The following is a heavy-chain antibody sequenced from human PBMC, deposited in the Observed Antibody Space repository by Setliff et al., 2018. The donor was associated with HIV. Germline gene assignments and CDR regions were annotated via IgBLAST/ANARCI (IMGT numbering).Heavy chain of an antibody. D-gene: IGHD1-26*01. J-gene: IGHJ5*02. CDR2: ISTNTGDP. CDR1: GYNFTSYG. Sequence: ASVKVSCKASGYNFTSYGMNWVRQAPGQGLEWMGRISTNTGDPMYAQGFTGRLVFSLDITVNTAYLQISSLKTEDTAVYYCARESDDGNFLGWFDPWGQGTLVTVSS. V-gene: IGHV7-4-1*01. CDR3: ARESDDGNFLGWFDP.